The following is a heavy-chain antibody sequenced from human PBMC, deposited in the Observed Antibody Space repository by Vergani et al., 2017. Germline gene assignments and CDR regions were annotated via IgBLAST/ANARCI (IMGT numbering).Heavy chain of an antibody. Sequence: QAQLVESGGGVVHPGRSLTLSCVASGFTFGNYVMHWVRQAPGKGLEWVAVISYLGNEKYYADSVKGRFSISRDTSTKTLFLQMTNVRPDDTAVYFCARAAGMVTHPYFYYYMDVWGKGTAVTVSS. CDR1: GFTFGNYV. CDR2: ISYLGNEK. J-gene: IGHJ6*03. V-gene: IGHV3-30*04. CDR3: ARAAGMVTHPYFYYYMDV. D-gene: IGHD2-21*02.